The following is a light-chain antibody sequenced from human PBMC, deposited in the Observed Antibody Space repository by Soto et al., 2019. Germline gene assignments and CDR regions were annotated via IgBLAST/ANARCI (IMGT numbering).Light chain of an antibody. J-gene: IGKJ2*01. CDR1: QSIRSY. CDR3: QQRYSTPYT. CDR2: AAS. V-gene: IGKV1-39*01. Sequence: DIQMTQSPSSLSASVGDRVPITCRASQSIRSYLNWYQQKPGQAPKLLIYAASSLPSGVPSRFSGSGSGTDFTLTISSLQPEDFAIYYCQQRYSTPYTFGQGTKLEIK.